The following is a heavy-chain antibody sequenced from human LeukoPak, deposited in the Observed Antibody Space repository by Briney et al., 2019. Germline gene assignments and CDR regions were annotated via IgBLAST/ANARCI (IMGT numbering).Heavy chain of an antibody. J-gene: IGHJ4*02. CDR1: GYTFTGYY. V-gene: IGHV1-2*02. CDR2: INPNSGGT. CDR3: ARGIVVVPSTSV. Sequence: ASVKVSCKASGYTFTGYYMHWVRQAPGQGLEWMGWINPNSGGTNYVQKFQGRVTMTRDTSISTAYMELSRLRSDDTAVYYCARGIVVVPSTSVWGQGTLVTVSS. D-gene: IGHD2-2*01.